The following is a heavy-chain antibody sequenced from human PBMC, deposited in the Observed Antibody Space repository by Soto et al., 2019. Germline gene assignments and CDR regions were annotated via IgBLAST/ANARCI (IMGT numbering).Heavy chain of an antibody. V-gene: IGHV1-8*01. CDR3: ARXKRYTNDF. Sequence: QVQLVQSGAEVKKPGAAVKVSCKASGYNFSSYDINWVRQXXGQGLEWMGWMNPNSGKTGYAQKFQGRVTMTRNTSRSTAYMELSSLRSEDTAVYXCARXKRYTNDFWGQGTLVTVSS. CDR2: MNPNSGKT. J-gene: IGHJ4*02. CDR1: GYNFSSYD. D-gene: IGHD1-20*01.